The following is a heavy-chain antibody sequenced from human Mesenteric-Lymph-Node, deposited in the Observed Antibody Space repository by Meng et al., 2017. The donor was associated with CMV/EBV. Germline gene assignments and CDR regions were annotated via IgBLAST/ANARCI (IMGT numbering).Heavy chain of an antibody. CDR2: ISSSSSSM. CDR1: GFTFSSYS. CDR3: ASGYCSSTSCYKDWYYYGMDV. J-gene: IGHJ6*02. Sequence: GESLKISCAASGFTFSSYSMNWVRQAPGKGLEWVSYISSSSSSMYYADSVKGRFTISRDNAKNSLYLQMNSLRAEDTAVYYCASGYCSSTSCYKDWYYYGMDVWGQGTTVTVSS. V-gene: IGHV3-48*04. D-gene: IGHD2-2*02.